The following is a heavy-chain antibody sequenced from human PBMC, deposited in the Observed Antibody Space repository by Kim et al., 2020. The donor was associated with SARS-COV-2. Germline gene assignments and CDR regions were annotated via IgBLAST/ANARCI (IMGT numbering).Heavy chain of an antibody. Sequence: GGSLRLSCAASGFTFSSYAMHWVRQAPGKGLEWVAVISYDGSNKYYADSVKGRFTISRDNSKNTLYLQMNSLRAEDTAVYYCARESITMIVVVITPNFDYWGQGTLVTVSS. V-gene: IGHV3-30*04. J-gene: IGHJ4*02. CDR3: ARESITMIVVVITPNFDY. CDR1: GFTFSSYA. D-gene: IGHD3-22*01. CDR2: ISYDGSNK.